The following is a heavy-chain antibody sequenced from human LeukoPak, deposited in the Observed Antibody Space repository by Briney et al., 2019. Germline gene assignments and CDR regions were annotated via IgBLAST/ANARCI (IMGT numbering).Heavy chain of an antibody. Sequence: GGSLRLSCAASGFTFSSYGMHWVRQAPGKGLEWVAVISYDGSNKYYADSVKGRFTISRDNSKNTLYLQMNSLRAEDTAVYYCARRAGGLARNNWFDPWGQGTLVTVSS. V-gene: IGHV3-30*03. J-gene: IGHJ5*02. CDR3: ARRAGGLARNNWFDP. CDR2: ISYDGSNK. CDR1: GFTFSSYG. D-gene: IGHD3-16*01.